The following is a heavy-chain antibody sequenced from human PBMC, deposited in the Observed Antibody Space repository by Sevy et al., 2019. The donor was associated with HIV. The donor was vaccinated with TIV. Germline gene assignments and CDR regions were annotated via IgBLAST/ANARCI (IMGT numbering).Heavy chain of an antibody. D-gene: IGHD2-21*02. J-gene: IGHJ4*02. CDR3: AREGLLFRRNYFDY. V-gene: IGHV3-30-3*01. CDR2: ISYDGSNK. Sequence: GGSLRLSCAASGFIFSSYAMHWVRQAPGKGLEWVAVISYDGSNKYYADSVKGRFTISRDNSKNTLYLQMNSLRAEDTAVYYCAREGLLFRRNYFDYWGQGTLVTVSS. CDR1: GFIFSSYA.